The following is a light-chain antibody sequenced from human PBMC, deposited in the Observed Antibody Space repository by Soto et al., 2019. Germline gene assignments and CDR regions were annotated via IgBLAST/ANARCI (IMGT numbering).Light chain of an antibody. CDR3: QQANSFPIT. J-gene: IGKJ5*01. Sequence: DIQMTQSPSSVSASVGDRVTITCRASQGISRWLAWYQQKPGKAPNLLIYAASSLQSGVPSRFSGSGSGTDFTLTISSLQLEDFATYYCQQANSFPITFGQGTRLEIK. CDR2: AAS. V-gene: IGKV1-12*01. CDR1: QGISRW.